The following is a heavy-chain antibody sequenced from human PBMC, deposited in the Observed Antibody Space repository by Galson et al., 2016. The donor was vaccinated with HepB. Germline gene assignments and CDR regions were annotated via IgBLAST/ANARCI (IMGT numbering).Heavy chain of an antibody. CDR1: GFTFSTYG. J-gene: IGHJ4*02. Sequence: SLRLSCAASGFTFSTYGMHWVRQAPGKGLEWVAVISYDGSNKYYADSVKGRFTISRDNSENTLYLHMNRLRGEDTAVYYCAKVMGRSYNDYVPPFDSWGQGALVTVSS. CDR3: AKVMGRSYNDYVPPFDS. D-gene: IGHD4/OR15-4a*01. V-gene: IGHV3-30*18. CDR2: ISYDGSNK.